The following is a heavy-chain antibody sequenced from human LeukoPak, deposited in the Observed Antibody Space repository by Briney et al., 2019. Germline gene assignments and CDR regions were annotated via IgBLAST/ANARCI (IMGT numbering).Heavy chain of an antibody. J-gene: IGHJ4*02. CDR3: ARDWTGTIDY. CDR1: GFTFSSYE. V-gene: IGHV3-48*03. D-gene: IGHD1-7*01. Sequence: GGSLRLSCAASGFTFSSYEMNCVRQAPGKGLEWVSYISSSGSTIYYADSVKGRFTISRDNAKNSLYLQMNSLRAEDTAVYYCARDWTGTIDYWGQGTLVTVSS. CDR2: ISSSGSTI.